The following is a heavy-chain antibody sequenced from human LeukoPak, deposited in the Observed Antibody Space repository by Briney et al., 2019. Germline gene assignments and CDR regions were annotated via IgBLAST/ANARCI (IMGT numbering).Heavy chain of an antibody. Sequence: PGGSLTLSCVASGFTFSSYWMSWVRQAPGKGLEWVANINLDGNEKYYIDSVKGRFTISRDNAKNSLYLQMSSLRAEDTALYYCAREVAVGIGAYNYWGQGTLVTVSS. D-gene: IGHD6-13*01. CDR3: AREVAVGIGAYNY. CDR1: GFTFSSYW. V-gene: IGHV3-7*01. CDR2: INLDGNEK. J-gene: IGHJ4*02.